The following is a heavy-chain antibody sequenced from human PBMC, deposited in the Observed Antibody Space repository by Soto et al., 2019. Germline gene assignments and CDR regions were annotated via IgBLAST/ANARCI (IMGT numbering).Heavy chain of an antibody. D-gene: IGHD1-26*01. Sequence: PGGSLRLSCASSGVPFNNAWINWVRQVPGKGLEWVGRVKSKADGGSGDYAAPVKGRFVVSRDDSKDIVYLQMNSLKIEDTGVYYCTTDSRTTLPEIRFDYWGHGTQVTVSS. V-gene: IGHV3-15*07. CDR2: VKSKADGGSG. CDR1: GVPFNNAW. CDR3: TTDSRTTLPEIRFDY. J-gene: IGHJ4*01.